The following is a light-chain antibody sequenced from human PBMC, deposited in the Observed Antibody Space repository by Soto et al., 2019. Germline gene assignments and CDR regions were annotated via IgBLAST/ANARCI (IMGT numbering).Light chain of an antibody. Sequence: QSALTQPASASGSPGQSVTISCTGTTSDVGGYNSVSWYQQHPGNAPKLIIYDVNQRPSGVSNRFSGSKSANTASLTISGLQAEDEADYYCSACAGSRTLVVFGGGTKLTVL. V-gene: IGLV2-14*01. J-gene: IGLJ2*01. CDR1: TSDVGGYNS. CDR2: DVN. CDR3: SACAGSRTLVV.